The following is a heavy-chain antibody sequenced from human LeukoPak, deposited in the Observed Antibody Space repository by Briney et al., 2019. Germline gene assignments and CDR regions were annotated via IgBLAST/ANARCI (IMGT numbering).Heavy chain of an antibody. D-gene: IGHD2-2*01. CDR3: ARAYCSSTSCSPYYMDV. J-gene: IGHJ6*03. V-gene: IGHV4-59*01. CDR1: GGSISSYY. Sequence: SETLSLTCTVSGGSISSYYWSWIRQPPGKGLEWIGYIYYSGSTNYNPSLKSRVTISVDTSKNQFSLKLSSVTAADTAVYYCARAYCSSTSCSPYYMDVWGKGTTVTISS. CDR2: IYYSGST.